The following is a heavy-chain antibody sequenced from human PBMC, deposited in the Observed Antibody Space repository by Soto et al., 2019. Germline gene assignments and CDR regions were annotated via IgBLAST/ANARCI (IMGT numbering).Heavy chain of an antibody. V-gene: IGHV4-59*02. CDR2: MDYTEST. D-gene: IGHD1-26*01. Sequence: PSETLSLTCTVSCASVSLYSWSWMRQPPGKGLEWVGYMDYTESTNPNPSLTSRVSMSPDTSKNQFSLKLYSVTAADTAVYYCARARGNYFDSWGQGTLVTVSS. CDR3: ARARGNYFDS. CDR1: CASVSLYS. J-gene: IGHJ4*02.